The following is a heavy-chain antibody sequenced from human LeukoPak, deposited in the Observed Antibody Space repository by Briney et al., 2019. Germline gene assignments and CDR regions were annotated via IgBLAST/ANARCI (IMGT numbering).Heavy chain of an antibody. CDR2: MYYSGST. D-gene: IGHD2-2*01. V-gene: IGHV4-39*01. J-gene: IGHJ4*02. Sequence: SETLSLTCTVSGGSIRSGNYYWGWVRQPPGKGLEWIGCMYYSGSTYYNPSLESRLTISIDASKNQFSLKLTSVTAADTAVYYCARRPIVPAAVIDYWGQGTLVTVSS. CDR1: GGSIRSGNYY. CDR3: ARRPIVPAAVIDY.